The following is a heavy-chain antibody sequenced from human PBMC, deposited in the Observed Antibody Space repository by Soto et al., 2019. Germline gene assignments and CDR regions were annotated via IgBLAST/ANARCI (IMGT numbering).Heavy chain of an antibody. CDR1: GYTFTSYD. J-gene: IGHJ6*03. CDR3: ARGRRCSSTSCYEYYYYYMDV. D-gene: IGHD2-2*01. CDR2: MNPNSGNT. Sequence: ASVKVSCKASGYTFTSYDINWVRQDTGQGLEWMGWMNPNSGNTGYAQKFQGRVTMTKNTSISTAYMELSSLRSEDTAVYYCARGRRCSSTSCYEYYYYYMDVWGKGTTVTVSS. V-gene: IGHV1-8*01.